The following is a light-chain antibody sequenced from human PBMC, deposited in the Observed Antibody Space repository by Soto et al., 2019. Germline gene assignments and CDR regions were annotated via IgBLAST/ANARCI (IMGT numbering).Light chain of an antibody. CDR1: QSITRN. J-gene: IGKJ1*01. CDR2: GAS. V-gene: IGKV3-15*01. CDR3: QQYNNWPMWT. Sequence: IVMKQSPATLSVSPEERATLSCRASQSITRNLAWYQQSPGQAPRLLIYGASTRATGIPARFSGSGSGTEFTLTINCLQSEDFAVYYCQQYNNWPMWTFGQGTKVDI.